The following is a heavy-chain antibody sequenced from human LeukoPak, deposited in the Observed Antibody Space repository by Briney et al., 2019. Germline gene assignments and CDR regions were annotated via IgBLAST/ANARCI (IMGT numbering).Heavy chain of an antibody. CDR3: AREILQAVAGTSVWFDP. V-gene: IGHV4-59*12. CDR2: IHYSGGT. D-gene: IGHD6-19*01. J-gene: IGHJ5*02. CDR1: RGSITNSY. Sequence: SETLSLTCTVSRGSITNSYWSWIRQSPGRGLEWIGYIHYSGGTNFNPAFESRVTMSLDTSMNQFSLKLSSVTAADTAVYYCAREILQAVAGTSVWFDPWGQGTLVTVSS.